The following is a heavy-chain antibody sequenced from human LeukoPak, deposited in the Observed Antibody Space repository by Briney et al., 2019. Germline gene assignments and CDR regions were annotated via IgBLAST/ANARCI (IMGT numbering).Heavy chain of an antibody. CDR2: IYSGGST. V-gene: IGHV3-66*02. CDR1: GFTVSSNY. J-gene: IGHJ4*02. D-gene: IGHD6-19*01. CDR3: AAEDSGWYEAYPYYFDY. Sequence: GGSLRLSCAASGFTVSSNYMSWVRRAPGKGLEWVSVIYSGGSTYYADSVKGRFTISRDNSKNTLYLQMNSLRAEDTAVYYCAAEDSGWYEAYPYYFDYWGQGTLVTVSS.